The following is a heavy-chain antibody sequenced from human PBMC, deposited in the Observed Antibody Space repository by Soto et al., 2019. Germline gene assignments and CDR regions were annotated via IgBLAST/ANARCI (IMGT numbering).Heavy chain of an antibody. CDR2: ITGSGGTT. J-gene: IGHJ4*02. V-gene: IGHV3-23*01. CDR1: GFTFSSYG. CDR3: AKDTRLRLGELSFDAFDY. D-gene: IGHD3-16*02. Sequence: EVQLLESGGGLVQPGGSLRLSCAASGFTFSSYGMSWVRQAPGKGLEWVSGITGSGGTTYYADSVKGRFTISRDNYKNTLYLQMNSLRAEDTAVYYCAKDTRLRLGELSFDAFDYWGQGTLVTVSS.